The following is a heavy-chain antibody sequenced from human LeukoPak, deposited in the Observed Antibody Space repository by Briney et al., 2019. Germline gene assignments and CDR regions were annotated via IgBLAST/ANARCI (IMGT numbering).Heavy chain of an antibody. CDR3: ARVNQQYYYGSGIYRFYYYGMDV. CDR1: GFTFSSYA. CDR2: ISYDGSIK. Sequence: GSSLRLSCAASGFTFSSYALHWVRQAPGKGLEWVAVISYDGSIKYYADSVKGRFTISRDNSENTLYLQMNSLRAEDPALYYCARVNQQYYYGSGIYRFYYYGMDVWGQGTTVTAPS. V-gene: IGHV3-30-3*01. D-gene: IGHD3-10*01. J-gene: IGHJ6*02.